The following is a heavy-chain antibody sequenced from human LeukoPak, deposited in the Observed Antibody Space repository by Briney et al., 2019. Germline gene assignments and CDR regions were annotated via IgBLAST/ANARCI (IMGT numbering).Heavy chain of an antibody. CDR2: IAYDGSYE. J-gene: IGHJ4*02. V-gene: IGHV3-30*19. Sequence: TGGSLRLSCAASGFTFSSYGMHWVRQAPGKGLEWLAVIAYDGSYEYYADSVKGRFSISRDDSKKTVYLQMNSLRPEDTALYYCAKDSILDHWGQGTLVTVSS. CDR3: AKDSILDH. CDR1: GFTFSSYG.